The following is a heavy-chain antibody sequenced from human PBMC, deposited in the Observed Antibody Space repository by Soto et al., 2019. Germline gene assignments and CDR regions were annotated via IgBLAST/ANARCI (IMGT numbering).Heavy chain of an antibody. CDR2: INHSGST. V-gene: IGHV4-34*01. CDR1: GGSFSGYY. J-gene: IGHJ4*02. Sequence: SETLSLTCAVYGGSFSGYYWSWIRQPPGKGLEWIGEINHSGSTNYNPSLKSRVTISVDTAKNPFSLKLSSVTAADTAVYYCARVGYCSSTICFDYWGQGTLVTVSS. CDR3: ARVGYCSSTICFDY. D-gene: IGHD2-2*03.